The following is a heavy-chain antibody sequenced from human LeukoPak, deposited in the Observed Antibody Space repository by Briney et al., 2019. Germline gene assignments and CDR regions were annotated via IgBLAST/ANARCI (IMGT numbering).Heavy chain of an antibody. J-gene: IGHJ4*02. CDR3: ATHYDTSGYYYFDF. D-gene: IGHD3-22*01. Sequence: GGSLRLSCAASGFTFSSCALTWVRQAPGKGLEWVSTISGTGVTTFYADSVRGRFTISGDNSKNTLYLQMSSLRAEDTAVYYCATHYDTSGYYYFDFWGQGTLVTVSS. CDR2: ISGTGVTT. CDR1: GFTFSSCA. V-gene: IGHV3-23*01.